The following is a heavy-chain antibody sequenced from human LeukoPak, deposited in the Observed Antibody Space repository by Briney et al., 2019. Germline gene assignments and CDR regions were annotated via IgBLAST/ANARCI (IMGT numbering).Heavy chain of an antibody. CDR2: IHYSGST. CDR3: DV. CDR1: GGSISSGDYY. J-gene: IGHJ6*02. Sequence: PSETLSLTCTVSGGSISSGDYYWSWIRQPPGKGLEWIGYIHYSGSTYYNPSLKSRVTISVDTSKNQFSLKLSSGWPYYYYYYGMDVWGQGTTVTVSS. V-gene: IGHV4-30-4*02. D-gene: IGHD6-19*01.